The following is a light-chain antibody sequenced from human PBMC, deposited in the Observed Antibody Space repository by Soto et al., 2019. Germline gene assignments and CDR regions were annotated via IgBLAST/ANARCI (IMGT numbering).Light chain of an antibody. CDR1: SNDVGGYNY. CDR2: EVT. Sequence: QSALTQPASVSGSAGQSITISCTGTSNDVGGYNYVSWYQQHPGKAPKVMIYEVTYRPSGVSNRFSGSKSGNTASLTISVLQAEDEADYYCSSFTSRGTYVFGTGTKLTVL. V-gene: IGLV2-14*01. CDR3: SSFTSRGTYV. J-gene: IGLJ1*01.